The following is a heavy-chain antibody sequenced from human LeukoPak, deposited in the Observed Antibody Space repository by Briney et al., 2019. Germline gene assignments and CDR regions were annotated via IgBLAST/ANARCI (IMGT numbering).Heavy chain of an antibody. V-gene: IGHV1-2*02. CDR2: INPNSGGT. Sequence: ASVTVSFTSSVYTFTFYYMHWVRQAPGQGLEWMGWINPNSGGTNYAQKFQGRVTMTSDTSISTAYMELSRLRSDDTAVYYCARDLLVVVAATPLDPWGQGTLVTVSS. CDR3: ARDLLVVVAATPLDP. J-gene: IGHJ5*02. CDR1: VYTFTFYY. D-gene: IGHD2-15*01.